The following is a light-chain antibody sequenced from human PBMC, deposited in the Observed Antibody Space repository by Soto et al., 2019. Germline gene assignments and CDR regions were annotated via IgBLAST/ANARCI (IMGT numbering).Light chain of an antibody. CDR2: EVS. Sequence: DIQMLQSPSSLSASVGDRVPITGRARSPSATFINWYQQKSGSAPRLLIYEVSGLQSGVPSRFSGSGSGTHFVLTISTLEPEDFAVYYCQQRQYWPPITVGQGTRLEIK. CDR3: QQRQYWPPIT. J-gene: IGKJ5*01. V-gene: IGKV1-39*01. CDR1: SPSATF.